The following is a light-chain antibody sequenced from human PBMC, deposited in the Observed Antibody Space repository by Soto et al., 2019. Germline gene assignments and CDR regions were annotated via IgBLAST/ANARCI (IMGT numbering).Light chain of an antibody. CDR1: QRVSGSS. CDR2: GAT. Sequence: VLTQSPGTLSLSPGDRATLSCRSSQRVSGSSLAWYQQKPGQAPRVLFYGATTRATGVPDRFSANGSGADFTLTISRLEPGDFGVYHCQQYGNSPSFGPWTKLEIK. J-gene: IGKJ2*01. V-gene: IGKV3-20*01. CDR3: QQYGNSPS.